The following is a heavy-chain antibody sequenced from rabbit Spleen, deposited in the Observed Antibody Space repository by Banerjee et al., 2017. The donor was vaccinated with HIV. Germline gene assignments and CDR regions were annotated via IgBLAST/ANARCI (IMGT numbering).Heavy chain of an antibody. CDR1: GFDFSRYY. D-gene: IGHD4-1*01. CDR3: VREVAGKFGL. J-gene: IGHJ6*01. Sequence: QLVESGGGLVQPGGSLKLSCKASGFDFSRYYVSWVRQAPGKGLEWIGDIDPIFGIAVYASWVSGRFTISSHNAQNTLYLQLEGLTAADTATYFCVREVAGKFGLWGPGTLVTVS. V-gene: IGHV1S7*01. CDR2: IDPIFGIA.